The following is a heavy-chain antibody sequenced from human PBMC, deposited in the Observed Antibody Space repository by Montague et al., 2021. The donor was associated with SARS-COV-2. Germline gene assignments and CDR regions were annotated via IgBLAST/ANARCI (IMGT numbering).Heavy chain of an antibody. V-gene: IGHV3-23*05. D-gene: IGHD3-10*01. CDR1: GFTFSSYA. J-gene: IGHJ4*02. Sequence: SLRLSCAASGFTFSSYAMTWVRQAPGKGLEWVSAISGSGSSTYYEDSVKGRFTISRDNGKNTVFLEMHSLRVDDTAMYYCAKEAPLYFGSNSRGQGTMVTVSS. CDR2: ISGSGSST. CDR3: AKEAPLYFGSNS.